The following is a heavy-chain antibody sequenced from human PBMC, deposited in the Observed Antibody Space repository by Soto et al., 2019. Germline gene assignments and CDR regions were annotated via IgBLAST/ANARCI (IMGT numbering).Heavy chain of an antibody. Sequence: GESLKISCAASGFTFSSYGMHWVRQAPGKGLEWVAVIWYDGTNKYYADSVRGRFTISRDNSKNTLYLQMSSLRAEDTAIYYCARDFVSYYYDSSGYSQGYYYGMDVWGQGTTVTVSS. CDR3: ARDFVSYYYDSSGYSQGYYYGMDV. V-gene: IGHV3-33*01. J-gene: IGHJ6*02. CDR1: GFTFSSYG. CDR2: IWYDGTNK. D-gene: IGHD3-22*01.